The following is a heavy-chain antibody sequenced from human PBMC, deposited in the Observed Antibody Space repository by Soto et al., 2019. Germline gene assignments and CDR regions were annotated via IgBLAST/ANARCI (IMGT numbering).Heavy chain of an antibody. CDR1: GYTFTSYG. Sequence: ASVKVSCKASGYTFTSYGISWVRQAPGQGLEWMGWISAYNGNTNYAQKLQGRVTMTTDTSTSTAYMELRSLRSDDTAVYYCARDPSGYDYIWGSYRYPPVGYMDVWGKGTTVTVSS. CDR2: ISAYNGNT. D-gene: IGHD3-16*02. V-gene: IGHV1-18*01. CDR3: ARDPSGYDYIWGSYRYPPVGYMDV. J-gene: IGHJ6*03.